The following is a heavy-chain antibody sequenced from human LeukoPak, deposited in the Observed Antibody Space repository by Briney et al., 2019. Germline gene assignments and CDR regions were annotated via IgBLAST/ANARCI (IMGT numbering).Heavy chain of an antibody. V-gene: IGHV4-59*01. Sequence: SETLSLTCTVSGGSISGNYWSWIRQPPGKGLEWIGYISYSGRTNYNPSLKSRVTISVDTSKNQFSLRLSSVTAADTAVYYCARKTGDLYYFDYWGQGTLVTVSS. D-gene: IGHD7-27*01. CDR1: GGSISGNY. CDR3: ARKTGDLYYFDY. J-gene: IGHJ4*02. CDR2: ISYSGRT.